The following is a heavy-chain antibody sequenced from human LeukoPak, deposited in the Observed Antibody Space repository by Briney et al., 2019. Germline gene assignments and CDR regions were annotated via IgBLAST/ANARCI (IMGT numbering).Heavy chain of an antibody. CDR3: AKGGLRRVFDY. J-gene: IGHJ4*02. V-gene: IGHV3-23*01. CDR2: IISGGST. CDR1: GFTFSRYA. Sequence: GGSLRLSCAASGFTFSRYAISWVRQAPGKGLEWVSSIISGGSTYYADSVKGRFTISGDNSKNTLYLQMNSLRAEDTAIYYCAKGGLRRVFDYWGQGTLVTVSS.